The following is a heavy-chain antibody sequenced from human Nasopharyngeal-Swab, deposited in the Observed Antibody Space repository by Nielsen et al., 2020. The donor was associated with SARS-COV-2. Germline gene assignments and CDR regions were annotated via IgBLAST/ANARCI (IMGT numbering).Heavy chain of an antibody. CDR3: AKDRVGVVPDAFDI. CDR1: GFTFTNYV. J-gene: IGHJ3*02. V-gene: IGHV3-23*01. Sequence: GESLKISCAASGFTFTNYVMAWVRQTPGKGLEWVSGISGSSDRTFYADSVKGQFTISRDNSQNTLFLQMNSLRADDTAVYYCAKDRVGVVPDAFDIWGKGTLVSV. D-gene: IGHD1-26*01. CDR2: ISGSSDRT.